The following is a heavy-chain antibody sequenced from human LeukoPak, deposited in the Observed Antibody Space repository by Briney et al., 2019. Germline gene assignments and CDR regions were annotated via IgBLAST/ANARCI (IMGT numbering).Heavy chain of an antibody. CDR3: ARVGPYCGGDCPDY. D-gene: IGHD2-21*02. CDR1: GFKFSSYE. V-gene: IGHV3-48*03. J-gene: IGHJ4*02. Sequence: GGSLILSCAGAGFKFSSYEMNWGRPAPGLLLALVSYISSSGSTIYYADSVKGRFTISRDNAKNSLYLQMNSLRAEDTAVYYCARVGPYCGGDCPDYWGQGTLVTVSS. CDR2: ISSSGSTI.